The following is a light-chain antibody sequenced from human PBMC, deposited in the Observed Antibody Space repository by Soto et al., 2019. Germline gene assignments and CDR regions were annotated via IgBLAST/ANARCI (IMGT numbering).Light chain of an antibody. CDR1: QTVTSRN. J-gene: IGKJ1*01. CDR3: QQYGSSPRT. V-gene: IGKV3-20*01. Sequence: EIVLTQSPGTLSLSPGERATLSCRASQTVTSRNLAWYQQKPGQAPRLLIYGASRRATGIPDRFSGSGSGTDFTLTISRLEPDDCAVFYCQQYGSSPRTFGQGNKVEI. CDR2: GAS.